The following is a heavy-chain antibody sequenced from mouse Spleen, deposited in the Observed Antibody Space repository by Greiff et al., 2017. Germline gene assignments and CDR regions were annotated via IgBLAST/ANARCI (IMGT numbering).Heavy chain of an antibody. D-gene: IGHD1-1*01. CDR3: TRGHYGSVYFDY. CDR1: GYTFTSYW. V-gene: IGHV1-55*01. Sequence: VQLQQPGAELVKPGASVKMSCKASGYTFTSYWMHWFKQRPGQGLEWIGDISPGGGTTNYNEKFKRKATLTVDTSSSTAYMQLSRLTSEDSAVYYCTRGHYGSVYFDYWGQGTTLTVSS. CDR2: ISPGGGTT. J-gene: IGHJ2*01.